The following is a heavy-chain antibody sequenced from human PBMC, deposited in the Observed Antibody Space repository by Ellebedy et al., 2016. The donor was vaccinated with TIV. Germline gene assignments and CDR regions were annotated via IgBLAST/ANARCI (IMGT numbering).Heavy chain of an antibody. CDR1: GFIVSRNY. V-gene: IGHV3-66*01. D-gene: IGHD4-17*01. CDR2: IYSGGDT. Sequence: GESLKISCAASGFIVSRNYMSWVRQAQGKGLEWVSIIYSGGDTYYADSVKGRFTISRDNSKNTLYLQMNSLRVEDTAVYYCASRPNGDYHFLDYWGQGTLVTVSS. J-gene: IGHJ4*02. CDR3: ASRPNGDYHFLDY.